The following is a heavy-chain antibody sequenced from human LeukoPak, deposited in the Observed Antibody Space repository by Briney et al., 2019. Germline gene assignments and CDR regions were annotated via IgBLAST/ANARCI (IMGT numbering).Heavy chain of an antibody. CDR2: INHSGST. J-gene: IGHJ4*02. CDR3: ARLFSRYSSGWYAVGVDY. Sequence: PSETLSLTCTVSGGSISSYYWSWIRQPPGKGLEWIGEINHSGSTNYNPSLKSRVTISVDTSKNQFSLKLSSVTAADTAVYYCARLFSRYSSGWYAVGVDYWGQGTLVTVSS. V-gene: IGHV4-34*01. CDR1: GGSISSYY. D-gene: IGHD6-19*01.